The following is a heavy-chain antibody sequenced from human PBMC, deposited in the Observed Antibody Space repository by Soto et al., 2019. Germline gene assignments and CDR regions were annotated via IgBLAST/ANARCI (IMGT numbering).Heavy chain of an antibody. V-gene: IGHV3-9*01. D-gene: IGHD7-27*01. CDR2: ISWNSGSI. CDR1: GFTFDDYA. Sequence: ESGGGVVQPGRSLRLSCEASGFTFDDYAMHWVRQAPGKGLEWVSGISWNSGSIGYADSVKGRFTISRDNAKNSLYLDVNSLRPEDTALYFCAKETQSNLGTGGFDYWGQGMLLSVSS. J-gene: IGHJ4*02. CDR3: AKETQSNLGTGGFDY.